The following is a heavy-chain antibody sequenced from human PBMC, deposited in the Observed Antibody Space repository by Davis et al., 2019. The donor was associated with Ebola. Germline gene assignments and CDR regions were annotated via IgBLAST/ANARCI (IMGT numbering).Heavy chain of an antibody. J-gene: IGHJ6*02. CDR1: GGSFSGYY. CDR3: ARGPFNYYYYYGMDV. Sequence: MPSETLSLTCAVYGGSFSGYYWSWIRQPPGKGLEWIGEINHSGNTNYNPSLKSRVTISVDTSKNQFSLKLSSVTAADTAVYYCARGPFNYYYYYGMDVWGQGTTVTVSS. V-gene: IGHV4-34*01. CDR2: INHSGNT.